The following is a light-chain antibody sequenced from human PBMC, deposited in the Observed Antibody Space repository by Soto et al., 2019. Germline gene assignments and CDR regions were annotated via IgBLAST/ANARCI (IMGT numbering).Light chain of an antibody. CDR3: HQYHNSPRT. CDR2: GTS. Sequence: EIVLTQSPGTLSLSPGERATLSCRASQSVSNRNLVWYQQKPGQAPRLVIYGTSSRATGIPDRFSGSGSGTDFTLTISRLETEDFAVYYWHQYHNSPRTFGQGTKVEIK. V-gene: IGKV3-20*01. J-gene: IGKJ1*01. CDR1: QSVSNRN.